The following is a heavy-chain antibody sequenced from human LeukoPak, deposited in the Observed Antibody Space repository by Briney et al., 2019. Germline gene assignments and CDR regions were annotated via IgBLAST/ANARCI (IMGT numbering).Heavy chain of an antibody. CDR1: GGTFSSYA. J-gene: IGHJ4*02. V-gene: IGHV1-69*13. CDR2: IIPIFGTA. D-gene: IGHD3-22*01. Sequence: VASVKVSCKASGGTFSSYAISWVRQAPGQGLEWMGGIIPIFGTANYAQKFQGRVTITADESTSTAYMELSSLRSEDTAVYYCARDLGPYYYDSSGYYYNLDYWGRGTLVTVSS. CDR3: ARDLGPYYYDSSGYYYNLDY.